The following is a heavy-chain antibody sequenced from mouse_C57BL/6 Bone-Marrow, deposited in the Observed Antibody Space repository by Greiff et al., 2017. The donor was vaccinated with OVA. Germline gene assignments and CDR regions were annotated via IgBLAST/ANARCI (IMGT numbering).Heavy chain of an antibody. CDR1: GYTFTDYY. V-gene: IGHV1-76*01. D-gene: IGHD1-1*01. Sequence: VKLQQSGAELVRPGASVKLSCKASGYTFTDYYINWVKQRPGQGLEWIARIYPGSGNTYYNEKFKGKATLTAEKSSSTAYMQLSSLTSADSAVYFCARSPHDYGSPHFDYWGQGTTLTVSS. CDR2: IYPGSGNT. CDR3: ARSPHDYGSPHFDY. J-gene: IGHJ2*01.